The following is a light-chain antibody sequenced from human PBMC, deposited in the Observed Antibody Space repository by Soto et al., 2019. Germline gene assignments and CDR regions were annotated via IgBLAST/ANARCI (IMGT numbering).Light chain of an antibody. J-gene: IGKJ1*01. Sequence: DIQITQSPSILSASVGDRVTITCRASQSISSWLAWYRQKPGKAPNLLIHKASHLESGVPSRFSGSGSGTEFTLTISSLQPDDFATYYCQQYNSYSTFGQGTKVDIK. CDR2: KAS. V-gene: IGKV1-5*03. CDR1: QSISSW. CDR3: QQYNSYST.